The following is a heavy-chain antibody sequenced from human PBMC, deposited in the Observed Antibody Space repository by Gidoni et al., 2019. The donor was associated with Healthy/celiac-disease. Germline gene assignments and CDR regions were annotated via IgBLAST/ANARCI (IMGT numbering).Heavy chain of an antibody. CDR2: IWYDGSNK. CDR3: ASITGTTGGLWDAFDI. D-gene: IGHD1-7*01. J-gene: IGHJ3*02. V-gene: IGHV3-33*01. CDR1: GFTFSSYG. Sequence: QVQLVESGGGVVQPGRSLRLSCAASGFTFSSYGMHWVRQAPGKGLELVAVIWYDGSNKYYADSVKGRFTISRDNSKNTLYLQMNSLRAEDTAVYYCASITGTTGGLWDAFDIWGQGTMVTVSS.